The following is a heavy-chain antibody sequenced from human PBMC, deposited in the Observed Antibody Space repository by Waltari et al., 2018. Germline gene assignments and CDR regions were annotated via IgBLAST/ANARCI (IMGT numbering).Heavy chain of an antibody. CDR3: ARVGVGYSGLGYMDV. Sequence: GPGLVKPSETLSLTCTVSGASISSYYWSWIRQPPGKGLEWIGCIYSSGSIHYNPSLKSRVTISVDTSKNQFSLILSSVTAADTAVYSCARVGVGYSGLGYMDVWGKGTTVTVSS. D-gene: IGHD5-12*01. J-gene: IGHJ6*03. V-gene: IGHV4-59*01. CDR2: IYSSGSI. CDR1: GASISSYY.